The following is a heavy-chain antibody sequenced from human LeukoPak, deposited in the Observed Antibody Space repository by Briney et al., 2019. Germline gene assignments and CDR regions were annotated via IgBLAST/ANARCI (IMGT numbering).Heavy chain of an antibody. V-gene: IGHV3-30*18. CDR3: PKLMGSGPTPFDN. J-gene: IGHJ4*02. Sequence: PGGSLRLSCAASGFTFSSYGMHWVRQAPGKGLEWVAVISYDGSNKYYADSVKGRFTISTDNSKNTLYLQMNSLRTDDTAVYYCPKLMGSGPTPFDNWGQGTLV. CDR1: GFTFSSYG. D-gene: IGHD3-3*01. CDR2: ISYDGSNK.